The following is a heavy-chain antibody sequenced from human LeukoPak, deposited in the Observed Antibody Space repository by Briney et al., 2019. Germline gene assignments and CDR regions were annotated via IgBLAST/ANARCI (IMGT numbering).Heavy chain of an antibody. CDR1: GGSFSGYY. D-gene: IGHD2-2*01. Sequence: PSETLSLTCAVYGGSFSGYYWSWIRQPPGKGLEWIGEINHSGSTNYNPSLKSRVTISIDTSKNQFSLKLSSVTAADTAVYYCARWVVPAAQLDYWGQGTLVTVSS. J-gene: IGHJ4*02. V-gene: IGHV4-34*01. CDR3: ARWVVPAAQLDY. CDR2: INHSGST.